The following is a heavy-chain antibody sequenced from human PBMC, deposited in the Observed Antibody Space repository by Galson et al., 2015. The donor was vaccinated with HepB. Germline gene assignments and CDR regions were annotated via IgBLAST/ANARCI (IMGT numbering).Heavy chain of an antibody. CDR2: ISGSGDNT. J-gene: IGHJ6*02. CDR3: AKSRSLYYYYFGLDV. V-gene: IGHV3-23*01. CDR1: GFTFSNYA. Sequence: SLRLSCAASGFTFSNYAMSWVRQAPGKGLEWVSAISGSGDNTYYADSVKGRFTISRDNSKNTLYLQMNSLRAEDTAVYYCAKSRSLYYYYFGLDVWGQGTTVTVSS.